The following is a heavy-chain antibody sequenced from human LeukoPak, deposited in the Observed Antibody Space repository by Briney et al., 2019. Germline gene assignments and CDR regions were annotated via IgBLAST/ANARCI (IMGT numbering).Heavy chain of an antibody. CDR2: IISSSTYI. D-gene: IGHD3-10*01. J-gene: IGHJ4*02. CDR1: GFIFSSSS. Sequence: RGSLRLSCVASGFIFSSSSMRWVRQAPGKGLEWVSSIISSSTYIYYTDSMKGRFTISRDNAKNSLYLQMNSLRAEDTAVYYCAAGASGWFGELLTSFDFGGQGTLVTVSS. CDR3: AAGASGWFGELLTSFDF. V-gene: IGHV3-21*01.